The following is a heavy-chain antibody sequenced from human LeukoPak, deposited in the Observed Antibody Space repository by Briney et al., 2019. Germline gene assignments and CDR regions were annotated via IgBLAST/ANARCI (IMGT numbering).Heavy chain of an antibody. D-gene: IGHD3-3*01. CDR1: GGSFSSYG. Sequence: GSSVKASCKASGGSFSSYGISWVRQAPGQGLEWMGGVLPIFGITNYAQRFQGRVTITADESRSTAYMELSSLTSDDTAVYYCARDLLPMTKAGVVNDWGQGSLVIVSA. CDR3: ARDLLPMTKAGVVND. J-gene: IGHJ4*02. CDR2: VLPIFGIT. V-gene: IGHV1-69*01.